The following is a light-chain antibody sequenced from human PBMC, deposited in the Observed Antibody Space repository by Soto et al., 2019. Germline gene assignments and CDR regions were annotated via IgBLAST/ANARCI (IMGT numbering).Light chain of an antibody. CDR2: EGS. Sequence: QSVLTQPASVSGSPGQSITISCTGTSSDVGSYNLVSWYQQHPGKAPKLMIYEGSKRPSGVSNRFSGSKSGNTASLTISGLQGGDGADYYCSSYAGSVVFGGGTKVTAL. V-gene: IGLV2-23*01. CDR3: SSYAGSVV. CDR1: SSDVGSYNL. J-gene: IGLJ2*01.